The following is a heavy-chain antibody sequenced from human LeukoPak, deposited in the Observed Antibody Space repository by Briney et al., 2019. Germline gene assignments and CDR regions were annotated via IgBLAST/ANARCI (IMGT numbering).Heavy chain of an antibody. V-gene: IGHV1-2*06. CDR3: VSRGDGGFDY. J-gene: IGHJ4*02. CDR1: GYTFTGYY. D-gene: IGHD3-16*01. Sequence: GASVKVSCKASGYTFTGYYVHWVRQAPGQGLEWLGRMNPNSGDTHYAQKFQGRVTMTRDTSISTAYMKLNNLTFDDTAVYYCVSRGDGGFDYWGQGTLVTVPS. CDR2: MNPNSGDT.